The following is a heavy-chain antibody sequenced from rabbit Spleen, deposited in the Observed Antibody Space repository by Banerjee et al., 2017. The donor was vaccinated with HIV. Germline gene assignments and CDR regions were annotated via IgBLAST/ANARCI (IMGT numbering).Heavy chain of an antibody. J-gene: IGHJ4*01. CDR2: IYTGSSAST. Sequence: QSLEESGGDLVKPGASLTLTCTASGFSFSSDYYMCWVRQAPGKGLEWIACIYTGSSASTYYANWAKGRFTISKTSSTTVTLQMTSLTVADTATYFCARGSATMTMVITGYYLNLWGPGLVTVS. CDR1: GFSFSSDYY. V-gene: IGHV1S40*01. D-gene: IGHD2-1*01. CDR3: ARGSATMTMVITGYYLNL.